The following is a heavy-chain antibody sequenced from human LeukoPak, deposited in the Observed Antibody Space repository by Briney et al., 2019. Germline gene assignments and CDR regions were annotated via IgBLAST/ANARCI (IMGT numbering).Heavy chain of an antibody. Sequence: GGSLRLSCAASGFTFSNYAVSWVRQAPGKGLEWVSVISGNGRSTYYADSVKGRFTISRDNSKNTLYLQMNSLRAEDTAVYYCARDSATIEAADAFDIWGQGTMVTVSS. CDR1: GFTFSNYA. J-gene: IGHJ3*02. D-gene: IGHD5-12*01. V-gene: IGHV3-23*01. CDR2: ISGNGRST. CDR3: ARDSATIEAADAFDI.